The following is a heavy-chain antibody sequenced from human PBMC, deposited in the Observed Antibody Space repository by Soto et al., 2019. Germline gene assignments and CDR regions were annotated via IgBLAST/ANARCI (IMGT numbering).Heavy chain of an antibody. D-gene: IGHD2-15*01. CDR3: ARGVVVAAYYYYYGMDV. CDR1: GGTFSSYA. V-gene: IGHV1-69*06. Sequence: SVKVSCKASGGTFSSYAISWVRQAPGQGLEWMGGIIPIFGTANYAQKFQGRVTITADKSTSTAYMELSSLRSEDTAVYYCARGVVVAAYYYYYGMDVWGQGTTVTASS. J-gene: IGHJ6*02. CDR2: IIPIFGTA.